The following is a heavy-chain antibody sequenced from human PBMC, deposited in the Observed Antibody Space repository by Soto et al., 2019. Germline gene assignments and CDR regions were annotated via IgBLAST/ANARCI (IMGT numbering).Heavy chain of an antibody. CDR2: IYPGDSDT. J-gene: IGHJ3*02. CDR3: ARPLTVSIDAFDI. D-gene: IGHD4-17*01. CDR1: GYSFTSYW. V-gene: IGHV5-51*01. Sequence: GESLKISCKGSGYSFTSYWIGWVRQMPGKGLEWMGIIYPGDSDTRYSPSFQGQVTISADKSISTAYLKWSSLKTSDTAMYYCARPLTVSIDAFDIWGQGTMVTVSS.